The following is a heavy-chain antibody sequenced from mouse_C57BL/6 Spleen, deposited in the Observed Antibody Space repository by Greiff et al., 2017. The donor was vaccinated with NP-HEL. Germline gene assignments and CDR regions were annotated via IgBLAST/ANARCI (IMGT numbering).Heavy chain of an antibody. V-gene: IGHV1-76*01. J-gene: IGHJ2*01. CDR1: GYTFTDYY. CDR2: IYPGSGNT. Sequence: QVQLQQSGAELVRPGASVKLSCKASGYTFTDYYINWVKQRPGQGLEWIARIYPGSGNTYYNEKFKGKATLTAEKSSSTAYMQLSSLTSEDSAVYFCARSWANFDYWGQGTTLTVSS. CDR3: ARSWANFDY.